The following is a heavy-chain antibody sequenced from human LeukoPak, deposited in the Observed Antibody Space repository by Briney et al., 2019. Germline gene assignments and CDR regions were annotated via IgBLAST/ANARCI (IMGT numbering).Heavy chain of an antibody. J-gene: IGHJ4*02. CDR3: AKRAGYYFDY. CDR2: ISGSGDIT. V-gene: IGHV3-23*01. D-gene: IGHD4/OR15-4a*01. Sequence: GGSLRLSCAASGFTFSSYAMSWVRQAPGKGLEWVSVISGSGDITYYADSVKGRFTISRDDSKNTLYLQMNSLRAEDTAVYYCAKRAGYYFDYWGQGTLATVSS. CDR1: GFTFSSYA.